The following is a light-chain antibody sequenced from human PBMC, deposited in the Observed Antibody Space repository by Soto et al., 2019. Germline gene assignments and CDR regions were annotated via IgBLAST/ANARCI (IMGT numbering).Light chain of an antibody. J-gene: IGKJ1*01. CDR1: QSISSW. CDR3: QQYNSYSRT. V-gene: IGKV1-5*03. CDR2: KAS. Sequence: DIPITQSPSTLSACVGDRVTITCRASQSISSWLAWYQQKPGKAPKLLIYKASSLESGVPSRFSGSGSGTEFTLTISSLQPDDFATYYCQQYNSYSRTFGQGTKV.